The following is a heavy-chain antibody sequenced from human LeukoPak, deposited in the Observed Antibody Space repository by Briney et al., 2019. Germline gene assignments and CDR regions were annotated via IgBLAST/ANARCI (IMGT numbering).Heavy chain of an antibody. CDR1: GYTFTSYD. CDR3: ARDPITMVRGVIISWFDP. Sequence: GSVKVSCKASGYTFTSYDINWVRQATGQGLEWMGWMNPNSGNTGYAQKFQGRVTMTRNTSISTAYMELSSLRSEDTAVYYCARDPITMVRGVIISWFDPWGQGTLVTVSS. J-gene: IGHJ5*02. D-gene: IGHD3-10*01. V-gene: IGHV1-8*01. CDR2: MNPNSGNT.